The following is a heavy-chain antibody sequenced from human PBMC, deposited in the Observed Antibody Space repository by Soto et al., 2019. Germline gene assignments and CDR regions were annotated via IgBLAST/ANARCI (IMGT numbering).Heavy chain of an antibody. CDR3: AKDSSSPQGVYYFDY. V-gene: IGHV3-30*18. D-gene: IGHD6-6*01. Sequence: GGSLRLSCAASGFTFSSYGMHWVRQAPGKGLEWVAVISYDGSNKYYADSVKGRFTISRDNSKNTLYLQMNSLRAEDTAVYYCAKDSSSPQGVYYFDYWGQGTLVTVSS. CDR1: GFTFSSYG. J-gene: IGHJ4*02. CDR2: ISYDGSNK.